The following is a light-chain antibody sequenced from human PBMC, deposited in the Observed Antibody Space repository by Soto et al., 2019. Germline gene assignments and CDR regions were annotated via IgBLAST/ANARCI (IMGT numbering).Light chain of an antibody. CDR2: GAS. Sequence: EIVVTQSPGTLSLSPGESATLSCRTSQSVTSSYLAWYQQKPGQAPRLLIYGASTRATGIPDRFSGGGSGTVFILTISRLEPEDFAVYYCQQYYSSPYTFGQGTEVEI. V-gene: IGKV3-20*01. CDR1: QSVTSSY. CDR3: QQYYSSPYT. J-gene: IGKJ2*01.